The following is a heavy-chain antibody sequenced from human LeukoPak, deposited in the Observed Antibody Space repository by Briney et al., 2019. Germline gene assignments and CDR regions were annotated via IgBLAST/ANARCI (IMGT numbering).Heavy chain of an antibody. V-gene: IGHV3-23*01. J-gene: IGHJ4*02. CDR3: AKRTLGGLAFDY. D-gene: IGHD3/OR15-3a*01. CDR1: GFTFSSYW. CDR2: ISGSGSGT. Sequence: GGSLRLSCAASGFTFSSYWMHWVRQAPGKGLEWVSAISGSGSGTYYADSVKGRFTISRDNSKNTLYLQMNSLRAEDTAVYYCAKRTLGGLAFDYWGQGTLVTVSS.